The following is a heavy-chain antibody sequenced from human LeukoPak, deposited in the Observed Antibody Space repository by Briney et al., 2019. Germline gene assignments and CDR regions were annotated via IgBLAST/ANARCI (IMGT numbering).Heavy chain of an antibody. V-gene: IGHV1-58*02. D-gene: IGHD3-3*01. J-gene: IGHJ5*02. CDR3: AADLNPSYDFWSGYPYGGNWFDP. Sequence: SVKVSCKASGFTFTSSAMQWVRQARGQRLEWIGWIVVGSGNTNYAQKFQERVTITRDMSTSTAYMELSRLRSEDTAGYYCAADLNPSYDFWSGYPYGGNWFDPWGQGTLVTVSS. CDR1: GFTFTSSA. CDR2: IVVGSGNT.